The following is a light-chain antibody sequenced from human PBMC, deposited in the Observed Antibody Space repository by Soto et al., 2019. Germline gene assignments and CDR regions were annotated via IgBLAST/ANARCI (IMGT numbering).Light chain of an antibody. V-gene: IGKV1-12*01. CDR1: QDIYRL. Sequence: DIQMTQSPSSVSASIGDRVTITCRASQDIYRLLAWYQQKPGKAPKLLIHDASNLHIGDPSRFSGSGSGTNFTLTISSLQPEDSATYYCLQAEAFPLTLGQGTNVEIK. CDR3: LQAEAFPLT. CDR2: DAS. J-gene: IGKJ1*01.